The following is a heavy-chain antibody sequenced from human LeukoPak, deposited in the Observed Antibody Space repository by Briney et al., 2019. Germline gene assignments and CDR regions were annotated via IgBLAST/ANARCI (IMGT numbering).Heavy chain of an antibody. D-gene: IGHD1-26*01. CDR3: ARDDFSGSYCD. Sequence: HTGGSLRLSCAASGFTFSDNWMSWVRQAPGKGLEWVANIKGDGSEKYYVDSVKGRFTISRDNTKNSLYLQMNSLRADDAATYYCARDDFSGSYCDWGQGTLVTVSS. CDR1: GFTFSDNW. J-gene: IGHJ4*02. V-gene: IGHV3-7*01. CDR2: IKGDGSEK.